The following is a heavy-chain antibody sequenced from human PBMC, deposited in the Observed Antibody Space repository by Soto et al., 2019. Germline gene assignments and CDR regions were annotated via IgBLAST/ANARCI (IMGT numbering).Heavy chain of an antibody. CDR2: MNPNDGDK. Sequence: QAQLVQSGAEAKRPGTSVKVSCKVSGYTFTNYFHCIRQAPGQGHEWMGWMNPNDGDKEYARKFQGRVTLTRDTSITTAYTELSSLTSDDTALYYCARENWSYVDGGQGTLVTVSS. CDR1: GYTFTNY. J-gene: IGHJ4*02. V-gene: IGHV1-2*02. D-gene: IGHD1-26*01. CDR3: ARENWSYVD.